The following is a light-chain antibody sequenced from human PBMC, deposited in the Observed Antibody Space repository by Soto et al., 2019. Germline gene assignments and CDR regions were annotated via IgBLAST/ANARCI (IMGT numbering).Light chain of an antibody. CDR1: QSVSSSY. V-gene: IGKV3-20*01. J-gene: IGKJ5*01. CDR2: GAS. CDR3: QYYGSSPPIT. Sequence: EIVLTQSPGTLSLSPGERATLSCRASQSVSSSYLAWYQQKPGQAPRLLIYGASSRATGIPARFSGSGSGTDFTLPIIRLEPEDFAVYYCQYYGSSPPITFGQGTRLEIK.